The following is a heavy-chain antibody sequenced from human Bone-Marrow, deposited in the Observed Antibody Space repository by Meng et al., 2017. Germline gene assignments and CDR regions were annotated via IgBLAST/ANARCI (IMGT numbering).Heavy chain of an antibody. CDR3: ARDEDISAAGKLFGDY. CDR2: INPKSGDT. Sequence: QGQRVQSGAEVKKPGASVKVSCKPSGYKFPDYYIHWVRRAPGQGLEWMGRINPKSGDTHYAQKFQARVTMTGDTSISTAYMELSGLRSDYTAMYYCARDEDISAAGKLFGDYWGQGTLVTVSS. V-gene: IGHV1-2*06. J-gene: IGHJ4*02. CDR1: GYKFPDYY. D-gene: IGHD6-25*01.